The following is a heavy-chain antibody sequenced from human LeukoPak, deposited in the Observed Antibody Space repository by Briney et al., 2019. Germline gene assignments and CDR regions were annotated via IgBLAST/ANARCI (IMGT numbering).Heavy chain of an antibody. Sequence: EGSLRLSCAASGFTFSNAWMSWVRQAPGKGLEWVGRIKCKTDGGSTDYAAPVKGRFTISRDDSKTTLYQQMNSLKTEDTAVYYCTTDGVGVEGATYDNWGQGTLVSVSS. CDR3: TTDGVGVEGATYDN. J-gene: IGHJ4*02. D-gene: IGHD1-26*01. CDR2: IKCKTDGGST. V-gene: IGHV3-15*01. CDR1: GFTFSNAW.